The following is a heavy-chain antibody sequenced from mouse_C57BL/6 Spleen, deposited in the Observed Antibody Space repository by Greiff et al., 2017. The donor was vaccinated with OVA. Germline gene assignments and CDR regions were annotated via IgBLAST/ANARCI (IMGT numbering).Heavy chain of an antibody. J-gene: IGHJ1*03. CDR1: GFSLTSYG. V-gene: IGHV2-9*01. CDR2: IWGGGST. D-gene: IGHD2-4*01. CDR3: AKRPYDYDGYWYFDV. Sequence: VKVVESGPGLVAPSQSLSITCTVSGFSLTSYGVDWVRQPPGKGLEWLGVIWGGGSTNYNSALMSRLSISKDNSKSQVFLKMNSLQTDDTAMYYCAKRPYDYDGYWYFDVWGTGTTVTVSS.